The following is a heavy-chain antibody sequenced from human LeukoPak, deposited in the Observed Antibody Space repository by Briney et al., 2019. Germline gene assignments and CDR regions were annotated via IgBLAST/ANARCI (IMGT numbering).Heavy chain of an antibody. V-gene: IGHV3-74*01. D-gene: IGHD5-12*01. Sequence: PGGSLRLSCAASGFTFSSYWMHWVRQAPGKGLVWVSRINSDGSDTSYADSVKGRFTISRDNTKNTLYLQMNSLRAEDTAVYYCARADVVATIDYWGQGTLVTVSS. J-gene: IGHJ4*02. CDR2: INSDGSDT. CDR1: GFTFSSYW. CDR3: ARADVVATIDY.